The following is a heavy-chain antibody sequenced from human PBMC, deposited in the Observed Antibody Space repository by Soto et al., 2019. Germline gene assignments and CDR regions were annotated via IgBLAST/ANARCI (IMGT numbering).Heavy chain of an antibody. Sequence: EVQLVESGGGVVRPGGSLRLSCAASGFTFDDYGMSWVRQAPGKGLEWVSGINWNGGSTGYADSVKGRFTISRDNAENSLYLQMNSLTGEDTALYFCARVGPKMTTLTYTGYMDVWGKGTTVTVSS. D-gene: IGHD2-2*02. CDR2: INWNGGST. V-gene: IGHV3-20*04. CDR1: GFTFDDYG. J-gene: IGHJ6*03. CDR3: ARVGPKMTTLTYTGYMDV.